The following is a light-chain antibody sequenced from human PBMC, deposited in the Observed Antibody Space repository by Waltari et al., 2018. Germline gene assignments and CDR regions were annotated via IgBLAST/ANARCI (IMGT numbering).Light chain of an antibody. Sequence: IVMTQSPYSLAVSLGESAPINCKSIQSVSTNNDYLAWYKQKPGQAHRMLLYWASTRGSGVPDRFSGSGSGTDFTLTISSLQAEDVAVYYCQQYYSAPWTFGQGTKVEIK. CDR3: QQYYSAPWT. CDR2: WAS. J-gene: IGKJ1*01. CDR1: QSVSTNNDY. V-gene: IGKV4-1*01.